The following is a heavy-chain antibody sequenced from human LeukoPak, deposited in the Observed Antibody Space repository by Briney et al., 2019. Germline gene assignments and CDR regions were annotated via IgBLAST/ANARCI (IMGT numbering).Heavy chain of an antibody. J-gene: IGHJ6*02. CDR3: AKELRYFDWLYQPYYYGMDV. CDR1: GFTFSSYG. CDR2: ISYDGSNK. V-gene: IGHV3-30*18. Sequence: PGGSLRLSCAASGFTFSSYGMHWVRQAPGKGLEWVAVISYDGSNKYYADSVKGRFTISRDNSKNTLYLQMNSLRAEDTAVYYCAKELRYFDWLYQPYYYGMDVWGQGTTVTVSS. D-gene: IGHD3-9*01.